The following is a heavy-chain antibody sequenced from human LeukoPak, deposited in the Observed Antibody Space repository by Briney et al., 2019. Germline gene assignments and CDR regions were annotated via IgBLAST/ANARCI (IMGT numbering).Heavy chain of an antibody. CDR3: ASNPTVQLGYCSGGSCYSVLGYFDY. CDR1: GGSISSGGYY. V-gene: IGHV4-31*03. D-gene: IGHD2-15*01. J-gene: IGHJ4*02. CDR2: IYYSGST. Sequence: PSQTLSLTCTVSGGSISSGGYYWSWIRQHPGKGLEWIGCIYYSGSTYYNPSLKSRVTISVDTSKNQFSLKLSSVTAADTAVYYCASNPTVQLGYCSGGSCYSVLGYFDYWGQGTLVTVSS.